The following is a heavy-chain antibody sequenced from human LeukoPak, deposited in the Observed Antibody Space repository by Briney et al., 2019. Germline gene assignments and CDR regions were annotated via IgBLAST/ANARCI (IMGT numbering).Heavy chain of an antibody. V-gene: IGHV1-69*05. J-gene: IGHJ4*02. Sequence: SVKVSCTASGGTFSSYAISWVRQAPGQGLEWMAGIISIFGTANYAQTFQGRVTITTDKSKSTAYMELSSLRSEDTAVYYCAREGKEMATMTLYFDYWGQGTLVTVSS. CDR3: AREGKEMATMTLYFDY. CDR1: GGTFSSYA. CDR2: IISIFGTA. D-gene: IGHD5-24*01.